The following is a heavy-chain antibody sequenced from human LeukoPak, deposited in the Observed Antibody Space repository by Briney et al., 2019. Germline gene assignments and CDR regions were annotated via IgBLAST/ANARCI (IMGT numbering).Heavy chain of an antibody. D-gene: IGHD1-7*01. CDR2: IYTSGST. CDR1: GGSITSGSCY. J-gene: IGHJ4*02. Sequence: SQTLSLTCTVSGGSITSGSCYWSWIRQPAGKGLEWIGRIYTSGSTDYNPSLKSRVTTSADTSKNQFSLKLTSVTAADTAVYYCASGYNWNYILGHWGQGTLVTVSS. CDR3: ASGYNWNYILGH. V-gene: IGHV4-61*02.